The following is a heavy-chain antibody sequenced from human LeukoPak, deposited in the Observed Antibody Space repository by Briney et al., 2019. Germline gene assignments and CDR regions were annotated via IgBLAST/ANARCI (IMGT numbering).Heavy chain of an antibody. CDR2: ISAYNGNT. CDR3: ARSRDYYGSGSSPPDY. CDR1: GYTFTSYG. Sequence: ASVKVSCKASGYTFTSYGISWVRRAPGQGLEWMGWISAYNGNTNYAQKLQGRVNMTTDTSTSTAYMELRSLRSDDTAVYYCARSRDYYGSGSSPPDYWGQGTLVTVSS. V-gene: IGHV1-18*04. J-gene: IGHJ4*02. D-gene: IGHD3-10*01.